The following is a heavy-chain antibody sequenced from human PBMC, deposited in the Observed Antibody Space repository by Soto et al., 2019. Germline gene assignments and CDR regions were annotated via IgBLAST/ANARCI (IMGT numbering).Heavy chain of an antibody. J-gene: IGHJ6*02. CDR1: PYRCTNYS. CDR3: ARPDLAYGMDV. CDR2: TYHGESGD. V-gene: IGHV5-51*01. Sequence: LKISCKRSPYRCTNYSIGLVPQMPVKGLEWLGITYHGESGDRYSPSFQGQVTISADKSISTAYLQWSSLKASDTAMYYCARPDLAYGMDVWGQGTTVTVSS.